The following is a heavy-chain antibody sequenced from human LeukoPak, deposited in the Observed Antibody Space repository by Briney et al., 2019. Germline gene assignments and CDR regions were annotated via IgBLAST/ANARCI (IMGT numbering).Heavy chain of an antibody. V-gene: IGHV1-58*02. CDR1: GFTFTSSA. Sequence: GTSVKVSCKASGFTFTSSAMQWVRQARGQRLVWIGWIVVGSGNTNYAQKFQERVTITRDMSTSTAYMELSSLRSEDTAVYYCARAWYDFCLRCPVDYWGQGTLVTVSS. CDR2: IVVGSGNT. D-gene: IGHD3-3*01. CDR3: ARAWYDFCLRCPVDY. J-gene: IGHJ4*02.